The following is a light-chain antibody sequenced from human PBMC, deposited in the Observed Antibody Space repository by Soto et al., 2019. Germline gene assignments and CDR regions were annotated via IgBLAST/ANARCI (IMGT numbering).Light chain of an antibody. Sequence: DIQMTQSPSSLSASVGDRVTITCRASQSISSYLNWYQQKPGKAPKPLIYAASSLQSGVPSRVSDSGTGTDFTLTISSLQPEDFAPYYCQQSYSTPLTFGGGTKVEFK. CDR2: AAS. CDR1: QSISSY. CDR3: QQSYSTPLT. J-gene: IGKJ4*01. V-gene: IGKV1-39*01.